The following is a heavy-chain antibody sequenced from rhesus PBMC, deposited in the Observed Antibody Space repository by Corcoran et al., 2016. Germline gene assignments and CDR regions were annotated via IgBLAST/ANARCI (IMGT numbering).Heavy chain of an antibody. J-gene: IGHJ4*01. Sequence: QVQLQESGPGLVKPSETLSLTCGVSGSSISSGSGWSWIRQPPGEGLEWIGFIGCDSSTTNSNPSLMDWVTISKYPTKNQFSLKMRSMTAADTGVYLCVRRPEQCQAYFDDWGQGVLVTVSS. V-gene: IGHV4-127*01. CDR2: IGCDSSTT. D-gene: IGHD5-24*01. CDR1: GSSISSGSG. CDR3: VRRPEQCQAYFDD.